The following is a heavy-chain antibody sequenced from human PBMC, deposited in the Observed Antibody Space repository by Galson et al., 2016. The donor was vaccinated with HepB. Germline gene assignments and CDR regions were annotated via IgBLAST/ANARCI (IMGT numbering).Heavy chain of an antibody. CDR2: IRAGGGDT. Sequence: SLRLSCAASGFSYSNYWMHWVRQAPGKGLEWVSSIRAGGGDTYYPDSVKGRFTTSRDMSKNTLYLQMGSLRAEDTAVYYCAKCSVYSTGWCNSLDPWGQGTLVIVSS. V-gene: IGHV3-23*01. D-gene: IGHD6-19*01. J-gene: IGHJ5*02. CDR1: GFSYSNYW. CDR3: AKCSVYSTGWCNSLDP.